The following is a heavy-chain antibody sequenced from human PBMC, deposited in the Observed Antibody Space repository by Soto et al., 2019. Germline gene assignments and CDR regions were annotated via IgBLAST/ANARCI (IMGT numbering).Heavy chain of an antibody. Sequence: EMQLVESGGGLVKPGRSLRLSCTGSGFTFGDYAMSWFRQTPGKGLECVGFIRSERYGGTPDYAASVKGRFTISRDDSTSVAYLQMNSLNSEDTGVYYCATIPRNRHGYPFDCWGQGTLVTVSS. CDR1: GFTFGDYA. CDR3: ATIPRNRHGYPFDC. D-gene: IGHD5-18*01. CDR2: IRSERYGGTP. V-gene: IGHV3-49*05. J-gene: IGHJ4*02.